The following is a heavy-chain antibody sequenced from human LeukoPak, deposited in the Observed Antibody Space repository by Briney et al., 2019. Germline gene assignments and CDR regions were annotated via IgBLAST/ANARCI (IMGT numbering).Heavy chain of an antibody. D-gene: IGHD3-16*01. CDR1: GYTFGNYA. V-gene: IGHV1-18*01. CDR3: ARVHDYTNFDY. Sequence: ASVKVSCKGSGYTFGNYAIQWVRQAPGQRLEWMGWISAYNGNTNYAQKLQGRVTMTTDTSTSTAYMELRSLRSDDTAVYYCARVHDYTNFDYWGQGTLVTVSS. J-gene: IGHJ4*02. CDR2: ISAYNGNT.